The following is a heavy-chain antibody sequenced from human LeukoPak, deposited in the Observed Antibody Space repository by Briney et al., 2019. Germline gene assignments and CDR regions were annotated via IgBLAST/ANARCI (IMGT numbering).Heavy chain of an antibody. D-gene: IGHD6-19*01. Sequence: SETLSPTCTVSGGSISSSSYYWGWIRQPPGKGLEWIGSIYYSGSTYYNPSLKSRVTISVDTSKNQFSLKLSSVTAADTAVYYCARLSRNPGYSSGWPYFDYWGQGTLVTVSS. V-gene: IGHV4-39*01. CDR2: IYYSGST. CDR1: GGSISSSSYY. CDR3: ARLSRNPGYSSGWPYFDY. J-gene: IGHJ4*02.